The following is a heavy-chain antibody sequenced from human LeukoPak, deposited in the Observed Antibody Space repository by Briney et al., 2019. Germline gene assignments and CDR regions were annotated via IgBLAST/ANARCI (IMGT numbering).Heavy chain of an antibody. Sequence: GESLKISCVASGFTFEEYGMHWVRQAPGKSLEWVSLISGDGGRTYYADSVKGRFTISRDNSKSALYMVMNSLRTEDTALYYCVKDIQTPDNGMDVWGQGTMVTVS. CDR2: ISGDGGRT. CDR1: GFTFEEYG. CDR3: VKDIQTPDNGMDV. V-gene: IGHV3-43*02. J-gene: IGHJ6*02. D-gene: IGHD2-15*01.